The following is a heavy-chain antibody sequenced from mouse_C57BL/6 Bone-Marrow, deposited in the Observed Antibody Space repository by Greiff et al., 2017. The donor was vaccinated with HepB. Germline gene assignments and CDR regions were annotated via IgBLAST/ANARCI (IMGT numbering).Heavy chain of an antibody. CDR1: GFTFSSYT. D-gene: IGHD1-1*01. J-gene: IGHJ3*01. CDR2: ISGGGGNT. Sequence: EVKVVESGGGLVKPGGSLKLSCAASGFTFSSYTMSWVRQTPEKRLEWVATISGGGGNTDYPDSVKGRFTISRDNAKNTLYLQMSSLRSEDTALYYCARQDYYGSTWFAYWGQGTLVTVSA. V-gene: IGHV5-9*01. CDR3: ARQDYYGSTWFAY.